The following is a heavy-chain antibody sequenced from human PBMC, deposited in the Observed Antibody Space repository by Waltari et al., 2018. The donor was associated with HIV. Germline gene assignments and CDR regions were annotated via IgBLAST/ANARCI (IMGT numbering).Heavy chain of an antibody. J-gene: IGHJ4*02. CDR2: ISKKSSTI. CDR1: VLHWRSSN. Sequence: EEQLVEYGGVLVQPGGSLRLSCEGTVLHWRSSNFNWVRQAPSQGLELISVISKKSSTILYAESVKGRFIVSRDNAKNSVYLQMNNLRAEDTAIYYCSGKLHNSSAYYSSWGPGSMVTVSS. CDR3: SGKLHNSSAYYSS. D-gene: IGHD3-22*01. V-gene: IGHV3-48*04.